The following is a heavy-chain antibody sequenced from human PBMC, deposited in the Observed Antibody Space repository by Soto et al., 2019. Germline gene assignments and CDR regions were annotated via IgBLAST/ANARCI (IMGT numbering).Heavy chain of an antibody. CDR1: GGSLSGYC. Sequence: QVQLQQWGAGLLKPSETLSLNCAVNGGSLSGYCWSWIRQPPGQGLEWIGEIKDGGRNNYKPYLKRRATISSDTSNNQFALRLYSVTAADTGVNYCARGQEGVVATHWDQGTLVTVSS. V-gene: IGHV4-34*01. J-gene: IGHJ4*02. CDR3: ARGQEGVVATH. CDR2: IKDGGRN. D-gene: IGHD5-12*01.